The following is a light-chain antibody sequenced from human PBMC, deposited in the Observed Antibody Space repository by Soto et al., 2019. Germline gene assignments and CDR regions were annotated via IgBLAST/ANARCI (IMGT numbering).Light chain of an antibody. CDR1: QSVSSDY. V-gene: IGKV3D-20*02. CDR3: QQRSNWPPS. J-gene: IGKJ5*01. Sequence: ENVLTQSPGTLSLSPGERATLSCRASQSVSSDYLAWYQQKPGQAPRLLIYGASSRATGIPDRFSGSGSGTDFALTINRLEPEDFAVYYCQQRSNWPPSFGQGTRLEIK. CDR2: GAS.